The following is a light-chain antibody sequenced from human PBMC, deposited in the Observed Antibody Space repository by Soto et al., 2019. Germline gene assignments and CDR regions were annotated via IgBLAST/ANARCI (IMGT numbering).Light chain of an antibody. CDR2: AAS. CDR3: QKYSSVIT. CDR1: QGISNF. Sequence: DIQMTQSPSSLSASVGDRVTITCRASQGISNFVAWYQQKPGKVPKLLISAASTLQSRVPARFSGSGSGTDFTLTITSLRPEDVATYYCQKYSSVITFGQGTRLQI. J-gene: IGKJ5*01. V-gene: IGKV1-27*01.